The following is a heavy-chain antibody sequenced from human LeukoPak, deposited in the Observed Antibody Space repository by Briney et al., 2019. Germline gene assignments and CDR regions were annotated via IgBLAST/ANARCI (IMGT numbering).Heavy chain of an antibody. V-gene: IGHV4-59*12. D-gene: IGHD5-12*01. CDR3: ARTNRGFAYYYYYMDV. J-gene: IGHJ6*03. CDR1: GGSISSYY. Sequence: SETLSLTCTVSGGSISSYYWSWIRQPPGKGLEWIGYIYYSGSTNYNPSLKSRVTISVDTSKNQFSLKLSSVTAADTAVYYCARTNRGFAYYYYYMDVWGKGTTVTVSS. CDR2: IYYSGST.